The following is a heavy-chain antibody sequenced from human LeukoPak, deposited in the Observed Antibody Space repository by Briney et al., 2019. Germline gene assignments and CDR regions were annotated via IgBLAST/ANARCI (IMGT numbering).Heavy chain of an antibody. CDR3: AKDPYFWSGYVDY. D-gene: IGHD3-3*01. Sequence: GGSLRLSCAASGFTFSNYGMSWVRQAPGKGLEWVSAISGSGGSTYYADSVKGRFTISRDDSKNTLYLQMNSLRAEDTAVYYCAKDPYFWSGYVDYWGQGTLVTVSS. J-gene: IGHJ4*02. CDR1: GFTFSNYG. CDR2: ISGSGGST. V-gene: IGHV3-23*01.